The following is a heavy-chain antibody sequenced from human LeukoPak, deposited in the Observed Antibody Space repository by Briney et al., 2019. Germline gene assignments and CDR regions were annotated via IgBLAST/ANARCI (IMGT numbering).Heavy chain of an antibody. CDR3: ARDRIKGWVVAATINWFDP. CDR2: IIPIFGTV. Sequence: SVKVSCKASGGTFSSYAISWVRQAPGQGLEWMGGIIPIFGTVSYAQKFQGRVTITTDESTSTAYMELSSLRSEDTAVYYCARDRIKGWVVAATINWFDPWGQGTLVTVSS. V-gene: IGHV1-69*05. D-gene: IGHD2-15*01. J-gene: IGHJ5*02. CDR1: GGTFSSYA.